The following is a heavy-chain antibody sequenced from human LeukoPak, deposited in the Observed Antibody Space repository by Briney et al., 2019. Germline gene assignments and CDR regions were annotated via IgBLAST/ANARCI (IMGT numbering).Heavy chain of an antibody. Sequence: SETLSLTCTVSGGSISSYYWSWIRQPPVKGLEWIRYIYYSGSTNYNPSLKSRVAISVVTSKNQFSLKLSSVTAADTAVYYCARDRGWSLYYYGMDVWGQGTTVTVSS. CDR2: IYYSGST. V-gene: IGHV4-59*01. CDR3: ARDRGWSLYYYGMDV. CDR1: GGSISSYY. J-gene: IGHJ6*02.